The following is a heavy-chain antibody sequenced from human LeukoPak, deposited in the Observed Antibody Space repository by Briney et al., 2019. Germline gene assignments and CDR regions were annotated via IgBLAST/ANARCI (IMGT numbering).Heavy chain of an antibody. Sequence: GGSLRLPCAASGFTFSSYSMNWVRQAPGKGREWVSSISSSSSYIYYADSVKGRFTISRDNAKNSLYLQMNSLRAEDTAVYYCASSDYGFVRTVRYWGQGTLVTVSS. J-gene: IGHJ4*02. CDR1: GFTFSSYS. CDR3: ASSDYGFVRTVRY. CDR2: ISSSSSYI. V-gene: IGHV3-21*01. D-gene: IGHD4-17*01.